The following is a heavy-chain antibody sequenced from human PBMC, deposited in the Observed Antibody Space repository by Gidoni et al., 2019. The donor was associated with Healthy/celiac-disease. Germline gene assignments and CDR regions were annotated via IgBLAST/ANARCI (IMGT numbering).Heavy chain of an antibody. Sequence: EVQLVESGGGLVKPGGSLRLSCAASGFTFSNAWMSWVRQAPGKGLEWVGRIKSKTDGGTTDYAAPVKGRFTISRDDSKNTLYLQMNSLKTEDTAVYYCTTRPGIAAAGKTAFDIWGQGTIVTVSS. CDR3: TTRPGIAAAGKTAFDI. CDR1: GFTFSNAW. J-gene: IGHJ3*02. D-gene: IGHD6-13*01. V-gene: IGHV3-15*01. CDR2: IKSKTDGGTT.